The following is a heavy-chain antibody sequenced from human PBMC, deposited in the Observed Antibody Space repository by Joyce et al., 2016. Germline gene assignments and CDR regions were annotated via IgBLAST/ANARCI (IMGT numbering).Heavy chain of an antibody. J-gene: IGHJ4*02. D-gene: IGHD3-9*01. CDR3: ARQNDDILTGFSDY. V-gene: IGHV4-31*03. CDR2: ISHSGST. Sequence: QVQLQETGPGLVKPSQTLSLTCTVSGGSTTSGDYYWSWIRQRPGKGLEWIGYISHSGSTCSNPALKSRVIMSVDTSKNQLSLQLSSVTAADTAVYYCARQNDDILTGFSDYWGQGILVTVSS. CDR1: GGSTTSGDYY.